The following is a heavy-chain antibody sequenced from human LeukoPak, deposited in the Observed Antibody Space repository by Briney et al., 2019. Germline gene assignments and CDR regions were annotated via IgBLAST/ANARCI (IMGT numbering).Heavy chain of an antibody. Sequence: PGGSLRLSCAASGFTFSSYSMNWVRQAPGKGLEWVSYISSSSSTIYYADSVKGRFTISRDNAKNSLYLQMNSLRAEDTAVYYCARDPVAIMITSGGFDYWGQGTLVTVSS. CDR3: ARDPVAIMITSGGFDY. CDR1: GFTFSSYS. V-gene: IGHV3-48*01. J-gene: IGHJ4*02. CDR2: ISSSSSTI. D-gene: IGHD3-16*01.